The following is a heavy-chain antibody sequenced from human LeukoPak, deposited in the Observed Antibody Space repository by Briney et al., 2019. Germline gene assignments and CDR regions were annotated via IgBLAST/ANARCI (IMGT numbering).Heavy chain of an antibody. V-gene: IGHV4-61*02. Sequence: PSQTLSLTCTVSGGSISSGTYYWRWIRQPAGKGPEWIGRISTSGSTDYNPSLKSRVTISLDTSQNQFSLKLTSVTPADTAVYYCARTAKYYYGSETYYFFDYWGQGTLVTVSS. J-gene: IGHJ4*02. D-gene: IGHD3-10*01. CDR2: ISTSGST. CDR1: GGSISSGTYY. CDR3: ARTAKYYYGSETYYFFDY.